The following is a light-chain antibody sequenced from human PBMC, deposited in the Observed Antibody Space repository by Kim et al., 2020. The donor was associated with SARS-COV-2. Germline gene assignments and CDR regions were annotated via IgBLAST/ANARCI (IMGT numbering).Light chain of an antibody. CDR3: AAWDDSLNGLVV. Sequence: ELTQPPSASGTPGQRVTISCSGSSSNIGSNTVNWYQQLPGTAPKLLIYSNNQRPSGVPDRVSGSKSGTSASLAISGLQSEDEADYYCAAWDDSLNGLVVFGGGTQLTVL. J-gene: IGLJ2*01. CDR2: SNN. CDR1: SSNIGSNT. V-gene: IGLV1-44*01.